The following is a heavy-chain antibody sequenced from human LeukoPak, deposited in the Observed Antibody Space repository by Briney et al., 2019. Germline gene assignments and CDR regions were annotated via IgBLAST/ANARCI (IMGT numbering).Heavy chain of an antibody. Sequence: GASVKVSCKASGGTFSSYAISWVRQAPGQGLEWMGWISAYNGNTNYAQKLQGRVTMTTDTSTSTAYMELRSLRSDDTAVYYCARSLVGAWKINFDYWGQGTLVTVSS. CDR1: GGTFSSYA. CDR3: ARSLVGAWKINFDY. J-gene: IGHJ4*02. CDR2: ISAYNGNT. V-gene: IGHV1-18*01. D-gene: IGHD1-26*01.